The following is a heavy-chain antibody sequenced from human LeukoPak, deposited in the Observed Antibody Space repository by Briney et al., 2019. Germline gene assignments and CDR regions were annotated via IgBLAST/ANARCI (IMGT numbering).Heavy chain of an antibody. D-gene: IGHD1-26*01. V-gene: IGHV3-9*01. Sequence: PGGSLRLSSTATGFNFDDYAMHWVRQSPGKGLEWVSGITWNSYTIVYADSVKGRFTISRDNAKNSLYLQMNSLRAEDTAFYCAKAVGVASLIVDALHVWGQGTMVTVSP. J-gene: IGHJ3*01. CDR1: GFNFDDYA. CDR3: AKAVGVASLIVDALHV. CDR2: ITWNSYTI.